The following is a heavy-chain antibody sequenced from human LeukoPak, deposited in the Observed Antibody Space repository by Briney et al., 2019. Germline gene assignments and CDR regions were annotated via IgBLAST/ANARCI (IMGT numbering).Heavy chain of an antibody. CDR3: AKDPVYSHAGSGYYYFDL. V-gene: IGHV3-23*01. Sequence: GGSLRLSCAVSGFTLSSYAMSWVSQAPGKGLEWVSGSIGSGDGTYYADSVKGRFTISRDHSKNTLYLQMNSLRAEDTAVYYCAKDPVYSHAGSGYYYFDLWGQGTLVTVSS. J-gene: IGHJ4*02. CDR1: GFTLSSYA. CDR2: SIGSGDGT. D-gene: IGHD3-22*01.